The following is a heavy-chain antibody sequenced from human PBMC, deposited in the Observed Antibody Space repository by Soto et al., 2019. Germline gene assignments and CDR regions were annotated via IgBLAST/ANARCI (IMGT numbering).Heavy chain of an antibody. D-gene: IGHD2-2*01. Sequence: EVQLVESGGGLVQPGGSLRLSCAASGFSFSSYWMTWVRQAPGKGLEWVANIKQDGSEEYYVGSVKGRFTISRDNAKNSLYLQLSSLRAEDTAVYYCARVVVPAAKYCYYMAVWGKGTTVTVSS. V-gene: IGHV3-7*01. CDR2: IKQDGSEE. CDR1: GFSFSSYW. J-gene: IGHJ6*03. CDR3: ARVVVPAAKYCYYMAV.